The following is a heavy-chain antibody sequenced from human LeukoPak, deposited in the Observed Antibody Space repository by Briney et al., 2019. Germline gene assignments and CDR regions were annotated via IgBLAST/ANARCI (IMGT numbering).Heavy chain of an antibody. CDR3: ARADSGSHSHFDY. J-gene: IGHJ4*02. CDR2: IYHSGSI. V-gene: IGHV4-38-2*01. CDR1: GYSISNGYY. Sequence: SETLSPTCAVSGYSISNGYYWGWIRQAPGKRLEWIATIYHSGSIYYTPSLISRFTISIDTSKNKFSLKVTSVTAADTARCYCARADSGSHSHFDYWGQGMLVTVSS. D-gene: IGHD1-26*01.